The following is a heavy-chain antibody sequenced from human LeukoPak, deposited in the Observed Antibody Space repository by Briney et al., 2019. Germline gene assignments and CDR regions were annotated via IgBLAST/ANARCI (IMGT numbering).Heavy chain of an antibody. CDR2: VNSDGSST. CDR3: ARDSRSSGLTADY. J-gene: IGHJ4*02. D-gene: IGHD6-19*01. CDR1: GFTFSSHW. V-gene: IGHV3-74*01. Sequence: PGGSLRLSCAASGFTFSSHWMHWVRQAPGKGLVWVSRVNSDGSSTSYAASVEGRFTISRDNAKNTLYLQMNSLRDEDTAVYYCARDSRSSGLTADYWGQGALVTVSS.